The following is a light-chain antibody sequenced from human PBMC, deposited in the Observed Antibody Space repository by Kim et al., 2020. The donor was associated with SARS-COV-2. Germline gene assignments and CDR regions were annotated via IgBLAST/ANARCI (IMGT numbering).Light chain of an antibody. CDR2: SAS. J-gene: IGKJ1*01. CDR1: QTITTY. Sequence: DIQMTQTPSSLSASVGDSVTITCRASQTITTYLNWYQQKPGRAPKLLIYSASTLQGGVPSRFSGSGSGTDFTLTISDLQPEDFATYYCQQSYNTPRTFGQGTKVDIK. CDR3: QQSYNTPRT. V-gene: IGKV1-39*01.